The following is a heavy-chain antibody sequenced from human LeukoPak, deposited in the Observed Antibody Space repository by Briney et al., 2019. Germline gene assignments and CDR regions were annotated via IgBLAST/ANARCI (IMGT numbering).Heavy chain of an antibody. D-gene: IGHD1-14*01. Sequence: PGGSLRLSCAASGFSFNNDAMSWVRQAPGKGLEWISDINAFGSATYYAKSVKGRFTISRDNSNNILYLQMSSLRVEDTVLYYGAKEKGFTGPADDWGQGTLVTVSS. V-gene: IGHV3-23*01. CDR1: GFSFNNDA. CDR2: INAFGSAT. CDR3: AKEKGFTGPADD. J-gene: IGHJ4*02.